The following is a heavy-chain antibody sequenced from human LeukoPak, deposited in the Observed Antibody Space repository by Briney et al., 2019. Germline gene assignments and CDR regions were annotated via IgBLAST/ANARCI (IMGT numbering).Heavy chain of an antibody. Sequence: SETLSLTCTVSGASISRYYWNWIRQPPGKGLEWIGNVDNSGSTNYNPSLKRRVTTSLDASKNQFSLKLTSVTTADTAVYYCARGSSYTSTSYFFDYWGQGTLVTVSS. CDR3: ARGSSYTSTSYFFDY. J-gene: IGHJ4*02. V-gene: IGHV4-59*01. CDR1: GASISRYY. CDR2: VDNSGST. D-gene: IGHD6-13*01.